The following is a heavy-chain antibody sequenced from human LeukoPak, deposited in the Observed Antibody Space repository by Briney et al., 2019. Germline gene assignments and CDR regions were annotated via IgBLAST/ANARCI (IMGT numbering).Heavy chain of an antibody. CDR3: ARAKRYCSGGSCYRNFDY. D-gene: IGHD2-15*01. V-gene: IGHV3-21*01. Sequence: GGSLRLSCAASGFTFSSYSMNWVRQAPGKGLEWVSSISSSSSYIYYADSVKGRFTISRDNAKNSLYLQMNSLRAEDTAVYYCARAKRYCSGGSCYRNFDYWGQGTLVTVSS. J-gene: IGHJ4*02. CDR1: GFTFSSYS. CDR2: ISSSSSYI.